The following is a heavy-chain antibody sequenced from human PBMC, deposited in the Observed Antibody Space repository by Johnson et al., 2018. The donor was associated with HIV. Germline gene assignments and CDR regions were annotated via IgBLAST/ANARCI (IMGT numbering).Heavy chain of an antibody. CDR1: RFSFNKYW. J-gene: IGHJ3*02. Sequence: VQLVESGGGLVQPGGSLRLSCAASRFSFNKYWMTWVRQAPGNALEWVASIKEDGSEKYYVDSVTGRFSISRDNAKNCLYLQMNGLNPEDTALYYCARSIITSPVGAFDIWGQGTMVTVSS. V-gene: IGHV3-7*03. CDR2: IKEDGSEK. CDR3: ARSIITSPVGAFDI. D-gene: IGHD3-16*01.